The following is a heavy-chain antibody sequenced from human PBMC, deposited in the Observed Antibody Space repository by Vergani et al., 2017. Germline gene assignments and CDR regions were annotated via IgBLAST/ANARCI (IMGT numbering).Heavy chain of an antibody. CDR2: ISAYNGNT. CDR1: GYTFTSYG. Sequence: QVQLVQSGAEVKKPGASVKVSCKASGYTFTSYGISWVRQAPGQGLEWMGWISAYNGNTNYAQKFQGRVTITRDTSASTAYMELSSLRSEDTAVYYCARAGGPAAIGYWFDPWGQGTLVTVSS. V-gene: IGHV1-18*01. CDR3: ARAGGPAAIGYWFDP. J-gene: IGHJ5*02. D-gene: IGHD2-2*02.